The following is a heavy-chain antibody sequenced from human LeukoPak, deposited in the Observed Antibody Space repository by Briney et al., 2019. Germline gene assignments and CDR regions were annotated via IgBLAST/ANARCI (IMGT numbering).Heavy chain of an antibody. CDR3: TTVPPFNWNLDY. CDR1: GFTFSNAW. V-gene: IGHV3-15*01. Sequence: GGSLRLSCAASGFTFSNAWMSWVRQAPGKGLEWVGRIKSKTDDGTTDYAAPVKGRFTISRDDSKNTLYLQMNSLKTEDTAVYYCTTVPPFNWNLDYWGQGTLVTVSS. CDR2: IKSKTDDGTT. D-gene: IGHD1-20*01. J-gene: IGHJ4*02.